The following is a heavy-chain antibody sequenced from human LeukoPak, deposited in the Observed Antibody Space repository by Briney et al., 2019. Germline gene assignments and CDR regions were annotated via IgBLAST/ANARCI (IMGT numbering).Heavy chain of an antibody. CDR1: GFTFSSYS. CDR3: AKDRLSYYGSGSPPGY. CDR2: ISSSSSYI. J-gene: IGHJ4*02. Sequence: GGSLRLSCAASGFTFSSYSMNWVHQAPGKGLEWVSSISSSSSYIYYADSVKGRFTISRDNSKNTLYLQMNSLRAEDTAVYYCAKDRLSYYGSGSPPGYWGQGTLVTVSS. D-gene: IGHD3-10*01. V-gene: IGHV3-21*01.